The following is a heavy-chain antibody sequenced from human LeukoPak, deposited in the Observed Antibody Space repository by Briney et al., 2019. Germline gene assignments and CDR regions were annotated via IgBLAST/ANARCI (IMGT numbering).Heavy chain of an antibody. D-gene: IGHD4-23*01. CDR3: ASGYGGNPFDY. J-gene: IGHJ4*02. V-gene: IGHV1-46*01. CDR1: GYTFTSYY. Sequence: ASMKVSCKASGYTFTSYYMHWVRQAPGQGLEWMGIINPSGGSTSYAQKFQGRVTMTRDMSTSTVYMELSSLRSEDTAVYYCASGYGGNPFDYWGQGTLVTVSS. CDR2: INPSGGST.